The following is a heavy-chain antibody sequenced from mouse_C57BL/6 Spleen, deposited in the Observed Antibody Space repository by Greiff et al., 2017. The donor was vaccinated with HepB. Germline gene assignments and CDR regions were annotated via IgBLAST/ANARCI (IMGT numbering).Heavy chain of an antibody. V-gene: IGHV1-39*01. CDR1: GYSFTDYN. CDR2: INPNYGTT. J-gene: IGHJ1*03. Sequence: EVKLMESGPELVKPGASVKISCKASGYSFTDYNMNWVKQSNGKSLEWIRVINPNYGTTSYNQKFKGKATLTVDQSSSTAYMQLNSLTSEDSAVYYCARSDYGSSYRRYFDVWGTGTTVTVSS. CDR3: ARSDYGSSYRRYFDV. D-gene: IGHD1-1*01.